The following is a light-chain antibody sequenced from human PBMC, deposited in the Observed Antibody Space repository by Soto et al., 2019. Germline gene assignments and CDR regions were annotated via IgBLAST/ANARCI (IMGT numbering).Light chain of an antibody. CDR1: QSISSY. CDR3: QQYDNLPLT. J-gene: IGKJ4*01. Sequence: DIQMTQSPSSLSASVVDRVTITFRASQSISSYLNWYQQKPGKAPKLLIYAASSLQSGVPSRFSGSGSGTDFTLTISSLQPEDIATYYCQQYDNLPLTFGGGTKVDIK. CDR2: AAS. V-gene: IGKV1-39*01.